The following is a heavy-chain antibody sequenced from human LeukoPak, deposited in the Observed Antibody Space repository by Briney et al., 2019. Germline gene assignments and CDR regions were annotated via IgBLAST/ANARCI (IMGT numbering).Heavy chain of an antibody. V-gene: IGHV4-59*08. J-gene: IGHJ4*02. D-gene: IGHD3-9*01. Sequence: SETLSLTCTVSGGSISSYYWSWIRQPPGKGLEWIGYIYYSGSTDYNPSLKSRVTISVDTSKNQFSLELSSVTAADTAVYYCARHVWLQPFDYWGQGTLVTVSS. CDR1: GGSISSYY. CDR3: ARHVWLQPFDY. CDR2: IYYSGST.